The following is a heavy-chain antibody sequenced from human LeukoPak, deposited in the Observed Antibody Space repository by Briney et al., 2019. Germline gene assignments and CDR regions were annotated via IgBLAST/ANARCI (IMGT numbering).Heavy chain of an antibody. CDR2: FSYSGSN. V-gene: IGHV4-30-4*08. CDR3: ARGRTIFGVLNEGPILDY. Sequence: LRLSCAASGFTFSSYSMNWIRQSPGKGLEWIWYFSYSGSNYDNPSLKSRVRISVDTSRDQFSLKVTSVTAADTAVYFCARGRTIFGVLNEGPILDYWGQGILVTVSS. J-gene: IGHJ4*02. CDR1: GFTFSSYS. D-gene: IGHD3-3*01.